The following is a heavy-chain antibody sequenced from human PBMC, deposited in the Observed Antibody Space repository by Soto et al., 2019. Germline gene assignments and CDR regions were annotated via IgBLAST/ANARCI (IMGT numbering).Heavy chain of an antibody. CDR2: ISGSGGST. Sequence: GGSLRLSCAASGFTFSSYAMSWVRQAPGKGLEWVSAISGSGGSTYYADSVKGRFTISRDNSKNTLYLQMNSLRAEDTAVYYCAKVGRYFDWLLYSGDFDYWGQGTLVTVSS. J-gene: IGHJ4*02. V-gene: IGHV3-23*01. CDR1: GFTFSSYA. CDR3: AKVGRYFDWLLYSGDFDY. D-gene: IGHD3-9*01.